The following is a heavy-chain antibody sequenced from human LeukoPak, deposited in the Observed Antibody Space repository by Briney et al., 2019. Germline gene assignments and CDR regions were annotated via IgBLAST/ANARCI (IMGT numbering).Heavy chain of an antibody. Sequence: PGGSLRLSCAAAGHTFTNYWMSWVRQAPGKGLEWVANISPGGSGKYYVASVKGRFTISRDNAKNSLYLQMSTLRVEDTAVYYCASSVVVSPAAPYSWFDSWGQGIQVTVSS. V-gene: IGHV3-7*03. D-gene: IGHD2-2*01. CDR3: ASSVVVSPAAPYSWFDS. CDR2: ISPGGSGK. CDR1: GHTFTNYW. J-gene: IGHJ5*01.